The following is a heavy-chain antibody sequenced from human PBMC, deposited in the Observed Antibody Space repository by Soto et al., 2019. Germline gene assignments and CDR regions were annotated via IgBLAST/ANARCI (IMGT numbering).Heavy chain of an antibody. CDR2: ITGTGDTT. CDR3: AKQYNWTPDDP. Sequence: SLRLSCAASGFTLSSYAMAWVRQAPGKGLEWVSSITGTGDTTYYAASVKGRFTVSRDNSKNTLFLQMSSLRVEDTAIYYCAKQYNWTPDDPWGQGTLVTVSS. CDR1: GFTLSSYA. V-gene: IGHV3-23*01. D-gene: IGHD1-20*01. J-gene: IGHJ5*02.